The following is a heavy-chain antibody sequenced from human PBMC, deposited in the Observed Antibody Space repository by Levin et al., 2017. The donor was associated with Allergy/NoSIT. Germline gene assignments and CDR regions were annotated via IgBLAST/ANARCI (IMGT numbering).Heavy chain of an antibody. D-gene: IGHD6-13*01. CDR2: IYSGGST. CDR3: VAPGIAAAGTDY. Sequence: GGSLRLSCAASGFTVSSNYMSWVRQAPGKGLEWVSVIYSGGSTYYADSVKGRFTISRDNSKNTLYLQMNSLRAEDTAVYYCVAPGIAAAGTDYWGQGTLVTVSS. J-gene: IGHJ4*02. CDR1: GFTVSSNY. V-gene: IGHV3-66*02.